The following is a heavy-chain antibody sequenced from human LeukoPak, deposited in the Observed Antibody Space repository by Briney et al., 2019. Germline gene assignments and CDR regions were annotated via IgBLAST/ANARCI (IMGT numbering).Heavy chain of an antibody. CDR2: INNSGST. Sequence: TSETLSLTCAVYGASFSDFYWSWIRQSPEKGLEWIGEINNSGSTSYNPSLNSRVIMSVDRSKNQFSLRLTSVTAADTAVYYCARGRYGPRLGNWGQGTLVTVSS. CDR1: GASFSDFY. J-gene: IGHJ4*02. V-gene: IGHV4-34*01. CDR3: ARGRYGPRLGN. D-gene: IGHD3-16*01.